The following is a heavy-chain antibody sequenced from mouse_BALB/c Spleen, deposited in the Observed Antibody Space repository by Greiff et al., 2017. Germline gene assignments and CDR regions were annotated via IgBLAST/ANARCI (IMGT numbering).Heavy chain of an antibody. J-gene: IGHJ3*01. CDR1: GFTFTDYY. CDR3: ARYDYDGFAY. V-gene: IGHV7-3*02. Sequence: EVKLVESGGGLVQPGGSLRLSCATSGFTFTDYYMSWVRQPPGKALEWLGFIRNKANGYTTEYSASVKGRFTISRDNSQSILYLQMNTLRAEDSATYYCARYDYDGFAYWGQGTLVTVSA. D-gene: IGHD2-4*01. CDR2: IRNKANGYTT.